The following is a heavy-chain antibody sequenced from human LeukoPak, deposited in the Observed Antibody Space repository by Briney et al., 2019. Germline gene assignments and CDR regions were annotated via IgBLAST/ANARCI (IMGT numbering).Heavy chain of an antibody. Sequence: GGSLRLSCAVSGFTFSNYLMHWVRQAPGGGLVWVSVIYSGGSTYYADSVKGRFTISRDNSKNTLYLQMNSLRPEDTAVYYCARGPADYYDSSGYPDYWGQGTLVTVSS. CDR1: GFTFSNYL. CDR3: ARGPADYYDSSGYPDY. D-gene: IGHD3-22*01. J-gene: IGHJ4*02. V-gene: IGHV3-66*01. CDR2: IYSGGST.